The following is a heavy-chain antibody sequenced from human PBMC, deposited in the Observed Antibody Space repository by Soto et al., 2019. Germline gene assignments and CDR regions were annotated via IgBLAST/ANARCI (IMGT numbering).Heavy chain of an antibody. D-gene: IGHD5-18*01. Sequence: SGPTLVNPTQTLTLTCTFSGFSLSTSGVGVGWIRQPPGKALEWLALIYWNDDKRYSPSLKSRLTITKDTSKNQVVLTMTNMDPVDTATSYCAHRTIGIQLWPNWFGPWGQGTLVTVS. V-gene: IGHV2-5*01. CDR2: IYWNDDK. J-gene: IGHJ5*02. CDR1: GFSLSTSGVG. CDR3: AHRTIGIQLWPNWFGP.